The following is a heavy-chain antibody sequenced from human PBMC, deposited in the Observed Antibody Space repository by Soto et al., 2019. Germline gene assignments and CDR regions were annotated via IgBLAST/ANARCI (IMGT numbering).Heavy chain of an antibody. Sequence: QVQLQESGPGLVKPSQTLSLTCTVSGGSISSGGYYWSWIRQHPGKGLEWIGYIYYSGSTYYNPSRKSRVTISVDTSKNQFSLKLSSVTAADTAVYYCARAVAQIAAAVTNWFDPWGQGTLVTVSS. CDR1: GGSISSGGYY. CDR2: IYYSGST. J-gene: IGHJ5*02. D-gene: IGHD6-13*01. V-gene: IGHV4-31*03. CDR3: ARAVAQIAAAVTNWFDP.